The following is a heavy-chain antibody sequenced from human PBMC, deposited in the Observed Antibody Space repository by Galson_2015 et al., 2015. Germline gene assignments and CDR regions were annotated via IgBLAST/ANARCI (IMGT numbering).Heavy chain of an antibody. D-gene: IGHD6-19*01. V-gene: IGHV3-30*18. J-gene: IGHJ4*02. CDR2: ISYDGSNK. Sequence: SLRLSCAASGFTFSSYGMHWVRQAPGKGLEWVAVISYDGSNKYYADSVKGRFTISRDNSKNTLYLQMNSLRAEDTAVYYCAKDQRAYSSGWYANPDYWGQGTLVTVSS. CDR1: GFTFSSYG. CDR3: AKDQRAYSSGWYANPDY.